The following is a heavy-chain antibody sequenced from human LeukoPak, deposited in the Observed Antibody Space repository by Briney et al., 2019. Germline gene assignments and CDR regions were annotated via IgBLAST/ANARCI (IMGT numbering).Heavy chain of an antibody. Sequence: GGSLRLSCAASGFTVSSNYMNWVRQAPGKGLEWVSVIYSGGSTYYADSVRGRFTISRDSSKNTLYLQMNSLRAEDTAVYYCAREGATTSFDYWGQGTLVTVPS. D-gene: IGHD1-26*01. V-gene: IGHV3-53*01. CDR1: GFTVSSNY. CDR3: AREGATTSFDY. J-gene: IGHJ4*02. CDR2: IYSGGST.